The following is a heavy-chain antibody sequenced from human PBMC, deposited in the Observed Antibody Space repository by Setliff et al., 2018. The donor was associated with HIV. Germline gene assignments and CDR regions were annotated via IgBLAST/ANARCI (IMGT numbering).Heavy chain of an antibody. CDR1: GGSMASYQ. Sequence: PSETLSLTCNVSGGSMASYQWGWIRQPPGKGLEWIGNIHYSGITSYNPSLERRVTMSIDTSRNRFSLNLTSVTAADTAVYFCAGDPVGHHYFHSWGQGTQVTVSS. J-gene: IGHJ4*02. CDR3: AGDPVGHHYFHS. V-gene: IGHV4-59*01. D-gene: IGHD3-10*01. CDR2: IHYSGIT.